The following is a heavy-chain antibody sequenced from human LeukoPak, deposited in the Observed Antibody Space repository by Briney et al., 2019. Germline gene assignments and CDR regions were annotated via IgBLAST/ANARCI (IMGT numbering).Heavy chain of an antibody. CDR1: GGSISSSSYY. Sequence: MPSETLSLTCTVSGGSISSSSYYWGWIRQPPGKGLEWIGSIYYSGSTYYNPSLKSRVTISVDTSKNQISLEVTSVTAADTAVYYCARDGGYGHYDYWGRGTLVTVSS. CDR3: ARDGGYGHYDY. CDR2: IYYSGST. V-gene: IGHV4-39*07. J-gene: IGHJ4*02. D-gene: IGHD5-18*01.